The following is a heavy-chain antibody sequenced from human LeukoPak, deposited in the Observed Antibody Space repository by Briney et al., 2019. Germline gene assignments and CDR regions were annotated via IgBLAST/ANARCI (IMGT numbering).Heavy chain of an antibody. CDR3: ARIDNREYYFDF. V-gene: IGHV4-59*01. Sequence: KPSETLSPTCTVSGGSIRSYYWTWIRQPPGEGLEYIGYIYYSGSTNYNPSLKGRVNISVDTSKNQFSLKLSSVTAADTAMYYCARIDNREYYFDFWGQGTLVTVSS. CDR1: GGSIRSYY. J-gene: IGHJ4*02. CDR2: IYYSGST. D-gene: IGHD1-14*01.